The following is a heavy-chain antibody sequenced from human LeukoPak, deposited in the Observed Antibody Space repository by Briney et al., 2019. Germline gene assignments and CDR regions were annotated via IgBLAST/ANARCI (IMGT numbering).Heavy chain of an antibody. CDR2: IYYSGST. D-gene: IGHD6-13*01. V-gene: IGHV4-59*01. J-gene: IGHJ5*02. CDR1: GGSITGYY. Sequence: SETLSLTCTVSGGSITGYYWSWIRQPPGKGLEWIGYIYYSGSTNYTPSLKSRVTISVDTSKNQFSLKLTSVTAADTAVYYCARVGAAAGNGWFDPWGQGTLVTVSS. CDR3: ARVGAAAGNGWFDP.